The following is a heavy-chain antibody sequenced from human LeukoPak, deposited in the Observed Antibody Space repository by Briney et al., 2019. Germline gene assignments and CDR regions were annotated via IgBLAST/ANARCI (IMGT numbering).Heavy chain of an antibody. CDR1: GGTFSSYT. J-gene: IGHJ4*02. CDR2: IIPILGIA. Sequence: SVKASCKASGGTFSSYTISWVRQAPGQGLEWMGRIIPILGIANYAQKFQGRVTITADKSTSTAYMELSSLRSADTAVYYCARDETSQLPLCFWGQGTMVTVSS. D-gene: IGHD2-2*01. V-gene: IGHV1-69*04. CDR3: ARDETSQLPLCF.